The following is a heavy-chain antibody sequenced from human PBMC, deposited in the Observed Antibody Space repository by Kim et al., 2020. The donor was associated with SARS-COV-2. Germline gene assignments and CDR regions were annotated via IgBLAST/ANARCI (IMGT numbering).Heavy chain of an antibody. CDR3: ARGHYYGRYFDL. J-gene: IGHJ2*01. Sequence: YNPSLKSRVTISVDTSKNQFSLKLSSVTAADTAVYYCARGHYYGRYFDLWGRGTLVTVSS. V-gene: IGHV4-34*01. D-gene: IGHD3-22*01.